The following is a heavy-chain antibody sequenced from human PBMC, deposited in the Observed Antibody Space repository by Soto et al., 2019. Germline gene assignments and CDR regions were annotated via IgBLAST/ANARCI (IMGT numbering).Heavy chain of an antibody. Sequence: ESGGGVVQPGTSLRLSCAASGFTFIYGMHWVRQAPGKGLEWVSFISYDGNIKYYADSVKGRFTVSKDNSGNTLHLEMSSLRIEDTAFYYCAKAGGKLSTPFDPWGQGTLVTVSP. CDR2: ISYDGNIK. CDR3: AKAGGKLSTPFDP. V-gene: IGHV3-30*18. CDR1: GFTFIYG. D-gene: IGHD2-15*01. J-gene: IGHJ5*02.